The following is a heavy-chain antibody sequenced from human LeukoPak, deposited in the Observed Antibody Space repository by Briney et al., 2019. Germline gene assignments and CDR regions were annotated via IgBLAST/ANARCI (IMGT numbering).Heavy chain of an antibody. CDR3: TRLSFGSGSYYNIDY. J-gene: IGHJ4*02. Sequence: GGSLRLSCAVSGFTFSGSAMHWVRQASGKGLEWVGRIRSKANSYATAYAASVKGRFTISRDDSKNTAYLQMNSLKTEDTAVYYCTRLSFGSGSYYNIDYWGQGTLVTVSS. CDR1: GFTFSGSA. V-gene: IGHV3-73*01. D-gene: IGHD3-10*01. CDR2: IRSKANSYAT.